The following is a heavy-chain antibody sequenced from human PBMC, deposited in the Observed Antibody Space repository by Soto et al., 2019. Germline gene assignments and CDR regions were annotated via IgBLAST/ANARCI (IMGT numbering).Heavy chain of an antibody. D-gene: IGHD3-22*01. CDR2: INPSGGST. Sequence: ASVKVSCKASGYTFTSYYMHWVRQAPGQGLEWMGIINPSGGSTSYAQKFQGRVTMTRDTSTSTVYMELSSLRSEDTAVYYCASAPPYYYDSSGYYYRTGDYYYYGMDVWGQGTTVTVSS. CDR1: GYTFTSYY. CDR3: ASAPPYYYDSSGYYYRTGDYYYYGMDV. V-gene: IGHV1-46*01. J-gene: IGHJ6*02.